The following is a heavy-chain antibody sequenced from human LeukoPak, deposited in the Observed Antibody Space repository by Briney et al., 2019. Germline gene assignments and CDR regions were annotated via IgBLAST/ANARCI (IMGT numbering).Heavy chain of an antibody. CDR1: GYTFTGYY. D-gene: IGHD4-17*01. CDR2: INPNSCGT. J-gene: IGHJ3*02. CDR3: ASRSTTVTDDDAFDI. V-gene: IGHV1-2*04. Sequence: ASVNVSCKASGYTFTGYYMHWVPQAPGQGLEWMGWINPNSCGTNYAQKFQGWVTLTRDTSPRTAYMELSRLRYDDTAVYHCASRSTTVTDDDAFDIWGQGTMVTVSS.